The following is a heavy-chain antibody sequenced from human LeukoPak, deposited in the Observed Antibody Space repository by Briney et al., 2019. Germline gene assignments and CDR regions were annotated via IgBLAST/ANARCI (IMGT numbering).Heavy chain of an antibody. Sequence: PSETLSLTCTVSGGSISSYYWSWIRQPPGKGLEWIGYIYYSGSTNYNPSLKSRVTISVDTSKNQFSLKLSSVTAADTAVYYCARWSPRDLAAASPWGQGTLVTVSS. CDR1: GGSISSYY. D-gene: IGHD6-13*01. V-gene: IGHV4-59*01. CDR2: IYYSGST. J-gene: IGHJ4*02. CDR3: ARWSPRDLAAASP.